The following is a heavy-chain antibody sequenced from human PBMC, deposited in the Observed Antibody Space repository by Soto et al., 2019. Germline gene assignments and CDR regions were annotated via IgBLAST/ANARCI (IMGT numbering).Heavy chain of an antibody. Sequence: QVQLVESGGGVVKPGRSLRPSCAAPGFTFRTYAIHWASQAPGKGLEWVGVISYDGSNKYYADSVKGRFTISRDNSKNTLYLQMNSLRAEDTAVYYCRCGGDCVAGGQGTLVTVSS. CDR2: ISYDGSNK. D-gene: IGHD2-21*02. CDR1: GFTFRTYA. CDR3: RCGGDCVA. V-gene: IGHV3-30*03. J-gene: IGHJ4*02.